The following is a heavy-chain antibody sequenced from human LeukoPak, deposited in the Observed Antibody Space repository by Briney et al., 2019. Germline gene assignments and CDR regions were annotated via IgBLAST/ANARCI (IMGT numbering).Heavy chain of an antibody. Sequence: SETLSLTCSVSDGSMGTYYWGWIRQPPGKRLEWIGYIYYSGSTTYNPSLKSRVTVSVDTSKNQFSLKLTSMTAADTAVYYCARDRYSSSWYHDYWGQGTLVTVSS. CDR2: IYYSGST. D-gene: IGHD6-13*01. J-gene: IGHJ4*02. CDR3: ARDRYSSSWYHDY. CDR1: DGSMGTYY. V-gene: IGHV4-59*12.